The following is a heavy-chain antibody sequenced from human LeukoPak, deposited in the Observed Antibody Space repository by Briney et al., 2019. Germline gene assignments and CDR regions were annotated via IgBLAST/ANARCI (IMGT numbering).Heavy chain of an antibody. J-gene: IGHJ5*02. CDR2: ISTSGSTI. CDR1: GFTFSTYD. Sequence: GGSLGLSCAASGFTFSTYDMNWVRQSPAKGLEWLSYISTSGSTIYYADSVKGRFTISRDNAKNSLFLQMNSLRAEDTAVYYCARAPTNYWWFDPWGQGTLVTVSS. D-gene: IGHD4/OR15-4a*01. CDR3: ARAPTNYWWFDP. V-gene: IGHV3-48*04.